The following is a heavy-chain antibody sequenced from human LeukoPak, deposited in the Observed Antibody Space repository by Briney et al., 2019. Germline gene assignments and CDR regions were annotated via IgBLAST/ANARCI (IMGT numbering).Heavy chain of an antibody. CDR3: ARDWCSSITCSSAPDY. CDR2: ISAFNGDT. CDR1: GYTFIHSG. D-gene: IGHD2-2*01. Sequence: GASVKVSCKSSGYTFIHSGINWVRQAPGQGLEWMGWISAFNGDTNYAQSLQGRVTMTTDTSTSTAYMELRSLISDDTAVYICARDWCSSITCSSAPDYWGQGTLVTVSS. J-gene: IGHJ4*02. V-gene: IGHV1-18*01.